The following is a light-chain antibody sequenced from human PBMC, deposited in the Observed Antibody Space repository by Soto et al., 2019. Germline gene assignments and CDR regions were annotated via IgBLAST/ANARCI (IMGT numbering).Light chain of an antibody. Sequence: EVVMTQSPATLSVSPGESATLSCRASQSVRTDLAWYQQKPGQAPRLLIYGASIRANGVPARFSGGGSGTEFTLTISSLQSEDFAVYYCQQFNDWPRTFGQGTKVDIK. CDR3: QQFNDWPRT. J-gene: IGKJ1*01. CDR1: QSVRTD. CDR2: GAS. V-gene: IGKV3-15*01.